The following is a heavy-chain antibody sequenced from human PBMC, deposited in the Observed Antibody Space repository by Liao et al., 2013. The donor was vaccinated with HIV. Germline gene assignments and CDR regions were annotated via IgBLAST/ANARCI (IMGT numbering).Heavy chain of an antibody. J-gene: IGHJ5*02. V-gene: IGHV4-39*07. Sequence: QVQLQESGPGLVKPSETLSLTCTVSGGSISSSSYYWGWIRQPPGKGLEWIGDVNHSGSTYYNPSLKSRVTISVDTSKNQFSLKLSSVTAADTAVYYCARVYLRLQKPNWFDPWGQGTLVTVSS. CDR2: VNHSGST. D-gene: IGHD5/OR15-5a*01. CDR3: ARVYLRLQKPNWFDP. CDR1: GGSISSSSYY.